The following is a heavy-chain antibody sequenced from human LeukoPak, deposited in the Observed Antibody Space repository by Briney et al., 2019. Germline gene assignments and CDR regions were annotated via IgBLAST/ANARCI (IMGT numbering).Heavy chain of an antibody. CDR2: ISYSGST. Sequence: PSETLSLTCSDSGDSTNNNYWSWIRQPPGKGLEWIAQISYSGSTTYNPSLKSRVTTSLDTAKNQFSLKLSSVTAADTAVYYCAGYYDILTGYYTDDGMDVWGQGTTVTVSS. J-gene: IGHJ6*02. D-gene: IGHD3-9*01. CDR3: AGYYDILTGYYTDDGMDV. V-gene: IGHV4-59*12. CDR1: GDSTNNNY.